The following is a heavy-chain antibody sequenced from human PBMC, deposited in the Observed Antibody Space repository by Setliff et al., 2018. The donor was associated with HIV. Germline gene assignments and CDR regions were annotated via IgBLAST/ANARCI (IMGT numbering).Heavy chain of an antibody. V-gene: IGHV3-30*14. D-gene: IGHD3-22*01. CDR2: IYDGGAT. CDR3: ARVDYHDYNGYIDF. CDR1: GFTFNSYG. J-gene: IGHJ4*02. Sequence: HPGGSLRLSCAASGFTFNSYGIHWVRQAPGNGLEWVAVIYDGGATYYGDSVKGRFTISRDNSKNTLHLQMNSLRAEDTAVYYCARVDYHDYNGYIDFWGQGTLVTVPQ.